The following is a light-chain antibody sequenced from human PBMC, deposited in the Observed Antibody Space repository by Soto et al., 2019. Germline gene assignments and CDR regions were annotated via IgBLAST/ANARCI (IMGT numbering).Light chain of an antibody. Sequence: DIQMTQFPSTLTPSGGDRVTITCRASRSISDWLAWYQQKPGKAPKLLIFDASTLKSGVSSRLSGSGSGTEFTLTITGLQPEDVATYYCLQYSSHSWTVGQGTKVDIK. V-gene: IGKV1-5*01. J-gene: IGKJ1*01. CDR3: LQYSSHSWT. CDR1: RSISDW. CDR2: DAS.